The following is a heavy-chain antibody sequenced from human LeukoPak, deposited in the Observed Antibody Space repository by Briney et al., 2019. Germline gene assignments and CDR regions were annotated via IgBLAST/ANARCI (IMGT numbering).Heavy chain of an antibody. V-gene: IGHV5-51*01. Sequence: GEPLRYFWKGSGYRFTSYWIGGGRQMHGKGLEWLGIIYPGDSDTRSSPSFHGQLPISPDKSISTAYLQWSSRKASDTATYYCARRVGWTQVSYYYYMDVWGKGTTVNVSS. J-gene: IGHJ6*03. CDR2: IYPGDSDT. CDR1: GYRFTSYW. D-gene: IGHD1-26*01. CDR3: ARRVGWTQVSYYYYMDV.